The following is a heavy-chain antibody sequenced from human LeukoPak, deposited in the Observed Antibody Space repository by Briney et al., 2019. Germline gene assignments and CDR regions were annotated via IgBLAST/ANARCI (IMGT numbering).Heavy chain of an antibody. V-gene: IGHV3-21*01. Sequence: GGSLRLSCAASGFTFSRYWMHWVRQAPGKGLEWVSSISRSSTYIYYADSLKGRFTISRDNAKNSLYLQMNSLRAEDTALYYCARGVGTQDYFDYWGQGTLVTVSS. D-gene: IGHD2-15*01. CDR3: ARGVGTQDYFDY. CDR1: GFTFSRYW. J-gene: IGHJ4*02. CDR2: ISRSSTYI.